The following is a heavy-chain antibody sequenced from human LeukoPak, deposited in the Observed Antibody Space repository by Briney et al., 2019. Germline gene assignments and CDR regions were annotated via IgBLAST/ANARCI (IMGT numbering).Heavy chain of an antibody. V-gene: IGHV3-7*01. CDR1: GFNFDNFW. J-gene: IGHJ6*03. CDR3: ATTLSGWSPPQTSYYSYYMDV. D-gene: IGHD6-19*01. Sequence: GGSLRLSCAASGFNFDNFWMSWVRQAPGKGLEWVANIKQDGSEKYYVDSVKGRFTISRDNAKNSLYLQMNSLRVEDTAVYYCATTLSGWSPPQTSYYSYYMDVWGKGTTVTISS. CDR2: IKQDGSEK.